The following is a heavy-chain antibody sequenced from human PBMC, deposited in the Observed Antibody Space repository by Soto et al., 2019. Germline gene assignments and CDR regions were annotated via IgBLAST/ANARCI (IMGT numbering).Heavy chain of an antibody. J-gene: IGHJ4*02. Sequence: QVQLVQSGAEVKKPGSSVRVSCKASGGNFNSFVITWVRQAPGQGLEWMGGILPVFGTTDYAQKFQDRVAITADDHARTACMALSCLASADTAIYFFAKGAWGEYDLDWGQGTGVSVSS. CDR1: GGNFNSFV. D-gene: IGHD3-3*01. V-gene: IGHV1-69*12. CDR2: ILPVFGTT. CDR3: AKGAWGEYDLD.